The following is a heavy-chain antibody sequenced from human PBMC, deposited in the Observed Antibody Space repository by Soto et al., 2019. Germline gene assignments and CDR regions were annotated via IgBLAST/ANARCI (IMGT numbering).Heavy chain of an antibody. V-gene: IGHV4-34*01. Sequence: SETLSLTCAVYGGSFSGYYWSWIRQPPGKGLEWIGEINHSGSTNYNPSLKSRVTISVDTSKNQFSLKLSSVTAADTAVYYCARTVVLMVYATGYFGYWGQGTLVTVSS. CDR3: ARTVVLMVYATGYFGY. D-gene: IGHD2-8*01. CDR2: INHSGST. CDR1: GGSFSGYY. J-gene: IGHJ4*02.